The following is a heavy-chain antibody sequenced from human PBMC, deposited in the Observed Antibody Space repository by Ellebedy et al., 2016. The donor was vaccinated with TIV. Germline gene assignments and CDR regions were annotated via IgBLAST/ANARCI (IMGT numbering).Heavy chain of an antibody. CDR2: INWNGGST. V-gene: IGHV3-20*04. D-gene: IGHD1-26*01. CDR1: GFTLDDHG. CDR3: ARGYSYGGFYYGMEV. Sequence: GGSLRLXCSVSGFTLDDHGMSWVRQVPGKGLEWVSGINWNGGSTGYADSVQGRFTIYKDNAKNSVYLEMNSLRVEDTALYYCARGYSYGGFYYGMEVWGQGTTVIVSS. J-gene: IGHJ6*02.